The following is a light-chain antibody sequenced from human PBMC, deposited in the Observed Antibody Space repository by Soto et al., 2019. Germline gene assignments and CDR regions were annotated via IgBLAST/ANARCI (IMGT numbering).Light chain of an antibody. CDR3: SSYTSSSTVV. J-gene: IGLJ2*01. CDR2: EVS. V-gene: IGLV2-18*02. Sequence: QSVLTQPPSVSGSPGQSVTISCTGTSSDVGSYNRVSWYQQPPGTAPKLMIYEVSNRPSGVPDRFSGSKSGNTASLTISGLQAEDEADYYCSSYTSSSTVVFVGGTKLTVL. CDR1: SSDVGSYNR.